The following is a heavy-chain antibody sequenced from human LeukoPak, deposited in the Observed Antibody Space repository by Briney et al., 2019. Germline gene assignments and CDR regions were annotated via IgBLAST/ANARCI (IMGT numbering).Heavy chain of an antibody. J-gene: IGHJ3*02. D-gene: IGHD6-19*01. CDR1: AGSITSFY. CDR2: IFYTGST. V-gene: IGHV4-59*01. Sequence: SETLSLTCSVSAGSITSFYWNWIRQPPGKGLEWIGYIFYTGSTNYNPSLKSRVTISLDKSKNQFFLKLSSVTAADTAMYYCARRTSNGWPSENAFDIWGQGTMVTVSS. CDR3: ARRTSNGWPSENAFDI.